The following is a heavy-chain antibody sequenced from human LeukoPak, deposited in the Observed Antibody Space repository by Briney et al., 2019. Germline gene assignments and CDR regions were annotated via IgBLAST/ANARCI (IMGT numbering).Heavy chain of an antibody. Sequence: PSETLSLTCAVYGGSFNGYYWSWIRQPPGKGLEWIGEINHSGSTNYNPSLKSRVTISVDTSKNQFSLKLSSVTAADTAVYYCARGPPRYYYDSSADYWGQGTLVTVSS. CDR1: GGSFNGYY. CDR3: ARGPPRYYYDSSADY. D-gene: IGHD3-22*01. V-gene: IGHV4-34*01. J-gene: IGHJ4*02. CDR2: INHSGST.